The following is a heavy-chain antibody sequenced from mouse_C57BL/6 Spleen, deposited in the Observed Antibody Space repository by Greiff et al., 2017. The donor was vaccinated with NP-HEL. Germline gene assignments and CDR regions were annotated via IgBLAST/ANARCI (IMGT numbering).Heavy chain of an antibody. CDR1: GYTFTSYW. Sequence: QVQLQQPGTELVKPGASVKLSCKASGYTFTSYWMHWVKQRPGQGLEWIGNINPSNGGTNYNEKFKSKATLTVDKSSSTAYMQLSSLTSEDSAVYYCARSRAPITTVVEGFAYWGQGTLVTVSA. J-gene: IGHJ3*01. CDR3: ARSRAPITTVVEGFAY. D-gene: IGHD1-1*01. V-gene: IGHV1-53*01. CDR2: INPSNGGT.